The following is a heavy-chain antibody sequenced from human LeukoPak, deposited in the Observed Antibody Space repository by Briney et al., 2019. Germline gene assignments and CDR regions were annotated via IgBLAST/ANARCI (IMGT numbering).Heavy chain of an antibody. J-gene: IGHJ4*02. CDR3: AANSADYNTLGSSYKV. Sequence: TASETLSLTCTVSGGSVSDYYWGWIRQSPGKGLEWIGSISYSGTTYYNPSLKSRVTISVDTSKNQFSLKLYSVTAADTAVYYCAANSADYNTLGSSYKVWGQGTLVTVSS. CDR2: ISYSGTT. D-gene: IGHD3-10*01. CDR1: GGSVSDYY. V-gene: IGHV4-59*05.